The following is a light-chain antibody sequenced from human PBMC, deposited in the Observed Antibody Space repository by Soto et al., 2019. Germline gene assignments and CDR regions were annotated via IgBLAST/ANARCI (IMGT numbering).Light chain of an antibody. CDR1: SSDVGGYNY. CDR2: DVT. V-gene: IGLV2-11*01. CDR3: CSYAGIYSYV. J-gene: IGLJ1*01. Sequence: QSVLTQPRSVSGSPGQSVTISCTGTSSDVGGYNYVSWYQQHPGKAPKVVVYDVTRRPSGVPDRFSGSKSANTASLTISGLQAEDEADYYCCSYAGIYSYVFGTGTKVTVL.